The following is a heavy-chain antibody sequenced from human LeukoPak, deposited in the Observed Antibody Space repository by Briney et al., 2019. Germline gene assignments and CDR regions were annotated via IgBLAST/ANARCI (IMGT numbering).Heavy chain of an antibody. J-gene: IGHJ6*03. CDR1: EFTFSSYG. D-gene: IGHD3-10*01. V-gene: IGHV3-30*03. CDR3: ARSGKWFGGGSDYFYYYYMDV. Sequence: PGRSLRLSCAASEFTFSSYGMHWVRQAPGKGLEWVAVISYDGSNKYYADSVKGRFTISRDNSKNTLYLQMNSLRAEDTAVYYCARSGKWFGGGSDYFYYYYMDVWGRGTTVTVSS. CDR2: ISYDGSNK.